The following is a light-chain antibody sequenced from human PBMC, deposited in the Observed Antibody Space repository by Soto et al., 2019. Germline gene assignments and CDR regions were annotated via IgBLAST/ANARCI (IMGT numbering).Light chain of an antibody. CDR3: QQYFISPQT. Sequence: IVMTQSPDSLAVSLGERATINCKTSQSVLYNSNHNNCLAWYQQKPGQPPKLLTYWTSTRESGVPDRFSGRWSGTDFTLTISSLQAEVVALYYCQQYFISPQTFGQGTKVQS. CDR2: WTS. CDR1: QSVLYNSNHNNC. J-gene: IGKJ1*01. V-gene: IGKV4-1*01.